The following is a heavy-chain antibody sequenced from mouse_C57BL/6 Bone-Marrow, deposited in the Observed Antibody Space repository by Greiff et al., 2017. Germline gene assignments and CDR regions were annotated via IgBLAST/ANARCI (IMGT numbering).Heavy chain of an antibody. V-gene: IGHV3-6*01. D-gene: IGHD1-1*01. Sequence: VQLQQSGPGLVKPSQSLSLTCSVTGYSITSGYYWNWIRQFPGNKLEWMGYISYDGSNNYNPSLKNRISITRDTSKNQFFLKLNSVTTEDTATYYCAREKVLRRFDYWGQGTTLTVSS. CDR3: AREKVLRRFDY. CDR1: GYSITSGYY. J-gene: IGHJ2*01. CDR2: ISYDGSN.